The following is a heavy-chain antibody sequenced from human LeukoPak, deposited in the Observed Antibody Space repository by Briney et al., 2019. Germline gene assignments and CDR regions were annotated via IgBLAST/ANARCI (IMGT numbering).Heavy chain of an antibody. CDR2: IYHSGST. CDR3: ARRPYVWGSYRYIPYAFDI. V-gene: IGHV4-30-2*01. Sequence: SQTLSLTCAVSGGSISSGGYSWSWIRQPPGKGLEWIGYIYHSGSTYYNPSLKSRVTISVDTSKNQFSLKLSSVTAADTAVYYCARRPYVWGSYRYIPYAFDIWGQGTMVTVSS. D-gene: IGHD3-16*02. J-gene: IGHJ3*02. CDR1: GGSISSGGYS.